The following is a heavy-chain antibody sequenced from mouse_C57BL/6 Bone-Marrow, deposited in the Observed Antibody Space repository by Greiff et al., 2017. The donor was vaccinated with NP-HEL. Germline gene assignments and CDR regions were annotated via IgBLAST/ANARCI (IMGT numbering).Heavy chain of an antibody. J-gene: IGHJ3*01. V-gene: IGHV14-4*01. D-gene: IGHD1-1*01. CDR1: GFNIKDDY. CDR2: IDPENGDT. CDR3: TTYGRGAWFAY. Sequence: DVKLQESGAELVRPGASVKLSCTASGFNIKDDYMHWVKQRPEQGLEWIRWIDPENGDTEYASKFQGKATITADTSSNTAYLQLSSLTSEDTAVYYCTTYGRGAWFAYWGQGTLVTVSA.